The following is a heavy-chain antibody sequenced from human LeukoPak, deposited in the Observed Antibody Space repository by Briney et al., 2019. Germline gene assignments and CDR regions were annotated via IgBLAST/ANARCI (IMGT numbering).Heavy chain of an antibody. CDR1: GGSISSYY. CDR2: IYYSGST. Sequence: SETLSLTCTVSGGSISSYYWSWIRQPPGKGLEWIGYIYYSGSTNYNPSLKSRVTISVDTSKNQFSLKLSSVTAADTAVYYCASRGNSYYFDYWGQGTLVTVSS. D-gene: IGHD4-23*01. J-gene: IGHJ4*02. CDR3: ASRGNSYYFDY. V-gene: IGHV4-59*01.